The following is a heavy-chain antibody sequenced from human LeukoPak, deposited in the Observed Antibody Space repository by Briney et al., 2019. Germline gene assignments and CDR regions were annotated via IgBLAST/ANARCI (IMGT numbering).Heavy chain of an antibody. CDR1: GFTFSSYG. V-gene: IGHV3-30*02. CDR3: AIDFAVGATIWGVVDY. Sequence: GGSLRLSCAASGFTFSSYGMHWVRQAPGKGLEWVTFIRFDGNNKYYADSVKGRFTISRDNSKNTLYLQMNSLRAEDTVVYYCAIDFAVGATIWGVVDYWGQGTLVTVSS. CDR2: IRFDGNNK. D-gene: IGHD1-26*01. J-gene: IGHJ4*02.